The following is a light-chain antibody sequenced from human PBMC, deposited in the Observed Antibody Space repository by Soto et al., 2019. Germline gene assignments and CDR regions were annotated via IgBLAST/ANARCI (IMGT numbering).Light chain of an antibody. V-gene: IGKV3D-15*01. Sequence: EIIMTQSPATLSVSPGERATLSCRASQSINRNLAWYQQKPGQAPRLLFYGASSRSTGVPDRFSVSGSGTDFTLTLSRLEPEDFAVYYCQQYHDLPPLTFGGGTKVGIK. J-gene: IGKJ4*01. CDR3: QQYHDLPPLT. CDR1: QSINRN. CDR2: GAS.